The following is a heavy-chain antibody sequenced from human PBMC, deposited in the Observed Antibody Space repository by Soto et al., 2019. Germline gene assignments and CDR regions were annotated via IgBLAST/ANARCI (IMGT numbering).Heavy chain of an antibody. J-gene: IGHJ6*02. CDR3: GRQGFGELHGLVDV. CDR1: GGSLGPYF. Sequence: SETLSLTCTVSGGSLGPYFWNWIRQPPGEGLEWVGYISYSGTISYNPSLRSRLTLSVETSRNQFSLKLNSVTAADTALYYCGRQGFGELHGLVDVWGQGTTVTVSS. V-gene: IGHV4-59*08. CDR2: ISYSGTI. D-gene: IGHD3-10*01.